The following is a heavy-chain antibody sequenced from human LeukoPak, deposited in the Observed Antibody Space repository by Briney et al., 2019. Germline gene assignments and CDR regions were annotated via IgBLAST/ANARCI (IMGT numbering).Heavy chain of an antibody. J-gene: IGHJ4*02. CDR1: GFTFSNYW. Sequence: PGGSLRLSCVASGFTFSNYWMHWVRQPPGKGLVRVSRIYVDGRTTNYADSVKGRFTISRDNAKNTVYLQMNSLRAEDTAVYYCAKEEWIQLWSGQYYFDYWGQGTLVTVSS. D-gene: IGHD5-18*01. CDR2: IYVDGRTT. CDR3: AKEEWIQLWSGQYYFDY. V-gene: IGHV3-74*01.